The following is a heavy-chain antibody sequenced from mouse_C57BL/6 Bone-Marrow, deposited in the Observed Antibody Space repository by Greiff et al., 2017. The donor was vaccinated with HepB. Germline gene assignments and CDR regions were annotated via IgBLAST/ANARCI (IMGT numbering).Heavy chain of an antibody. CDR3: AREESGTLYAMDY. V-gene: IGHV1-53*01. CDR2: INPSNGGT. Sequence: QVQLKQPGTELVKPGASVKLSCKASGYTFTSYWMHWVKQRPGQGLEWIGNINPSNGGTNYNEKFKSKATLTVDISSSTAYMQLSSLTSEDSAVYYCAREESGTLYAMDYWGQGTSVTVSS. CDR1: GYTFTSYW. D-gene: IGHD4-1*01. J-gene: IGHJ4*01.